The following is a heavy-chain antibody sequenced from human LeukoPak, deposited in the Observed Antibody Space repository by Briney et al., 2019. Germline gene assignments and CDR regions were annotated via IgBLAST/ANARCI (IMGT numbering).Heavy chain of an antibody. Sequence: PGGSLRLSCAASGFTVSSNYMSWVRQAPGKGLEWVSVIYSGSSTYYADSVKGRFTISRDNSKNTLYLQMNSLRAEDTAVYYCARDRYSSSWLYYFDYWGQGTLVTVSS. J-gene: IGHJ4*02. D-gene: IGHD6-13*01. CDR3: ARDRYSSSWLYYFDY. V-gene: IGHV3-53*01. CDR1: GFTVSSNY. CDR2: IYSGSST.